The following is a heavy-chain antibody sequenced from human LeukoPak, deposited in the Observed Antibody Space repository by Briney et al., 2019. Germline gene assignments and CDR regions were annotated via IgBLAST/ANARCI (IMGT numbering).Heavy chain of an antibody. D-gene: IGHD3-22*01. CDR1: GYTFTSYY. Sequence: ASVKVSCKASGYTFTSYYMHWVRQAPGQGLEWMGIINPSVGSTSYAQKFQGRVTMTRDPSTSTAYMELSSLRSEDTAVYYCAREEYYYESSGPPTFDYWGQGTLVTVSS. CDR3: AREEYYYESSGPPTFDY. J-gene: IGHJ4*02. V-gene: IGHV1-46*03. CDR2: INPSVGST.